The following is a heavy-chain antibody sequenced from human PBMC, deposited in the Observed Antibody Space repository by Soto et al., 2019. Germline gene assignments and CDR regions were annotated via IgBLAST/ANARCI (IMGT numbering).Heavy chain of an antibody. J-gene: IGHJ4*02. V-gene: IGHV1-69*12. CDR1: GGTFSSYA. CDR3: ARRDYDSSGYYDLGY. D-gene: IGHD3-22*01. Sequence: QVQLVQSGAEVKKPGSSVKVSCKASGGTFSSYAISWVRLAPGQGLEWMGGIISIFGTADYAQKFQGRVTITADESTSTAYMGLSSLRSEDTAVYYCARRDYDSSGYYDLGYWGQGTLVTVSS. CDR2: IISIFGTA.